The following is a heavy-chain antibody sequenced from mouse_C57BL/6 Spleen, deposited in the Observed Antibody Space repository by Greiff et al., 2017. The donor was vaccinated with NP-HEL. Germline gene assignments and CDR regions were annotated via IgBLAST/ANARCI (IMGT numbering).Heavy chain of an antibody. D-gene: IGHD2-4*01. J-gene: IGHJ2*01. CDR3: ARGYYDYDGFDY. V-gene: IGHV1-69*01. Sequence: VQLQQSGAELVMPGASVQLSCKASGYTFTSYWMHWVKQRPGQGLEWIGEIDPSDSYTNYNQKFKGKSTLTVDKSSSTAYMQLSSLTSEDSAVYYCARGYYDYDGFDYWGQGTTLTVSS. CDR2: IDPSDSYT. CDR1: GYTFTSYW.